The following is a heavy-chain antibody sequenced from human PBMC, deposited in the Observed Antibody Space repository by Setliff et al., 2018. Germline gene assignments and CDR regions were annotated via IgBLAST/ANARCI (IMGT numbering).Heavy chain of an antibody. D-gene: IGHD6-19*01. V-gene: IGHV3-11*01. CDR2: ISSSGGLI. J-gene: IGHJ4*02. CDR1: GFTFSDYY. Sequence: PGGSLRLSCATSGFTFSDYYMSWIRQTPGKGLEWVAYISSSGGLIYYPDSVKGRFTISRDNAKKSVDLQMNSLRAEDTAVYYCATKAVAGTGGQGTLVTVSS. CDR3: ATKAVAGT.